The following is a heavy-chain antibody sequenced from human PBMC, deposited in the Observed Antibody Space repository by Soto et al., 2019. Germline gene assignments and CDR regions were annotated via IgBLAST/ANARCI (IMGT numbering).Heavy chain of an antibody. CDR2: INPNSGDT. Sequence: ASVKVSCKASGYIFTAYSMHWVRQAPGQGLEWLGWINPNSGDTIYAQKFQDRVTMTCDTSVSTAYLELSSLSSDDTALYYCAREASAVVPLDYWGQGTLVTVSS. J-gene: IGHJ4*02. D-gene: IGHD2-15*01. CDR1: GYIFTAYS. CDR3: AREASAVVPLDY. V-gene: IGHV1-2*02.